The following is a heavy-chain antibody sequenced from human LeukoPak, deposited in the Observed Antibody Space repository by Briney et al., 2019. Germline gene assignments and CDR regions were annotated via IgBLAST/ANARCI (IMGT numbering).Heavy chain of an antibody. D-gene: IGHD2-2*01. Sequence: GGSLRLSCVASEYDFRAYTFTWVRQAPGKGLEYVSSISKSSALKYYSESVRGRFTISRDNAENSLYLNMSNLGAEDTAVYFCVRGDNRDQWGQGTLVTVSS. CDR1: EYDFRAYT. V-gene: IGHV3-21*01. J-gene: IGHJ4*02. CDR3: VRGDNRDQ. CDR2: ISKSSALK.